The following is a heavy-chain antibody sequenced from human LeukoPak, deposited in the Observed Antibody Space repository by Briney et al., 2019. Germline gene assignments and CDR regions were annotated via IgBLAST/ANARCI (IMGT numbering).Heavy chain of an antibody. J-gene: IGHJ4*02. D-gene: IGHD3-3*01. V-gene: IGHV3-9*03. CDR1: GFTFSSYS. CDR3: AKGGSYDFWSGYFDY. CDR2: ISWNSGSI. Sequence: GGSLRLSCAASGFTFSSYSMNWVRQAPGKGLEWVSGISWNSGSIGYADSVKGRFTISRDNAKNSLYLQMNSLRAEDMALYYCAKGGSYDFWSGYFDYWGQGTLVTVSS.